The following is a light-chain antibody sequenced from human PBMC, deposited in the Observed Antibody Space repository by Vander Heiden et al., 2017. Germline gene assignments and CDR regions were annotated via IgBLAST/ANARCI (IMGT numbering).Light chain of an antibody. Sequence: EIVLTQSPATRSLSTGERATLSCRASQSSNALAWYQQKPRQAPSLLIYDASNRATGIPARFSGSRSGTDFTLTISGLEPEDFAVYYCQQRSNWRVTFGQGTRLEIK. CDR1: QSSNA. CDR2: DAS. CDR3: QQRSNWRVT. V-gene: IGKV3-11*01. J-gene: IGKJ5*01.